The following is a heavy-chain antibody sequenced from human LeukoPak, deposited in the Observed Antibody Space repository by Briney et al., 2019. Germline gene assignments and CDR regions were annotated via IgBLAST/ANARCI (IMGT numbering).Heavy chain of an antibody. CDR2: IYYSGST. CDR1: GGSISSSSYY. Sequence: SETLSLTCTVSGGSISSSSYYWGWIRQPPGKGLEWIGSIYYSGSTYYNPSLKSRVTISVDTSKNQFSLKLSSVTAADTAVYYCARSGRGSLWFDPWGQGTLVTVSS. D-gene: IGHD3-3*01. J-gene: IGHJ5*02. V-gene: IGHV4-39*07. CDR3: ARSGRGSLWFDP.